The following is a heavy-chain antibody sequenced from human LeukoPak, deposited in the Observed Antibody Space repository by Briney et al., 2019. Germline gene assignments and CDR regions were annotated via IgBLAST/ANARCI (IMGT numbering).Heavy chain of an antibody. J-gene: IGHJ4*02. D-gene: IGHD3-22*01. V-gene: IGHV4-59*13. CDR3: ARVVRMYYYDSSDSPDYFDY. CDR2: ICNSGST. Sequence: SEALSLTCTVSGGSISTYYWSWIRQPPGKGLEWIGYICNSGSTNYNPSLKSRVSISVDTSKNQFSLKLSSVTAADTAVYYCARVVRMYYYDSSDSPDYFDYWGQGTLVTV. CDR1: GGSISTYY.